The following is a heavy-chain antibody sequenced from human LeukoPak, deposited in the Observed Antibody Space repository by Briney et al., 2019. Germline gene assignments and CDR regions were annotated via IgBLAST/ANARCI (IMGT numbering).Heavy chain of an antibody. CDR2: IYYSGST. CDR1: GGSISSTTYY. CDR3: ARQPRSPYTGYDP. Sequence: SQTLSLTCTVAGGSISSTTYYWGWIRQLPGKGLEWIGSIYYSGSTYYNPSLKSRVTISVDTSKNQFSLKLTSVTAADTAVFYCARQPRSPYTGYDPWGQGTLVTVSS. J-gene: IGHJ5*02. V-gene: IGHV4-39*01. D-gene: IGHD5-12*01.